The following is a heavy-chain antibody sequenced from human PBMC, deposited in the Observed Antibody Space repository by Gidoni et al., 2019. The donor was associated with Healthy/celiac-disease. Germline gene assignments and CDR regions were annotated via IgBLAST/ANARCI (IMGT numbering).Heavy chain of an antibody. J-gene: IGHJ3*02. CDR2: ISAYNGNT. Sequence: QVQLVQSGAEVKKHGASVKVSCKASGYTVTSYGISWVRQAPGQGLVWMGWISAYNGNTHYAQNLQCIVTMTTATSTSTAYMELRGLRSDDTAVYYCARFSCGGDCPVAFDIWGQGTMVTVSS. D-gene: IGHD2-21*01. V-gene: IGHV1-18*01. CDR1: GYTVTSYG. CDR3: ARFSCGGDCPVAFDI.